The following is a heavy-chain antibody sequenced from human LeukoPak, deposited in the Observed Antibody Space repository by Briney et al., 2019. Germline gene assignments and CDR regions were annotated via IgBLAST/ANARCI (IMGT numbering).Heavy chain of an antibody. J-gene: IGHJ3*02. Sequence: PSETLSLTGTVSGVSISSGSYYYWNWIRQPAGKGLEWIGRIYTSGSTNYNPSLKSRITISVDTSKNQFSLKLSSVTAADTAVYYCAREMVGYYDFWSGYSDAFDIWGQGTMVTVSS. CDR3: AREMVGYYDFWSGYSDAFDI. CDR2: IYTSGST. D-gene: IGHD3-3*01. CDR1: GVSISSGSYY. V-gene: IGHV4-61*02.